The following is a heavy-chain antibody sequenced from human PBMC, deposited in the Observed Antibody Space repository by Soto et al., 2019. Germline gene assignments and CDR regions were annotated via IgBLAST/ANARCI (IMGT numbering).Heavy chain of an antibody. CDR3: ARSWGCYFDY. J-gene: IGHJ4*02. CDR1: GGSISSYY. D-gene: IGHD3-16*01. V-gene: IGHV4-59*01. CDR2: IYYSGST. Sequence: QVQLQESGPGLVKPSETLSLTCTVSGGSISSYYWSWIRQPPGKGLEWIGYIYYSGSTNYNPSLKSRVTISVDTSKTQFSLTLSSVTAADTAVDYCARSWGCYFDYWGQGTLVTVSS.